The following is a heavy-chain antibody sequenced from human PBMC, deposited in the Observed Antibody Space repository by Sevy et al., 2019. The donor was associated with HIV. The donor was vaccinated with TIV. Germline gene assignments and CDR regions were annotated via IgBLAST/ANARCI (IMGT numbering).Heavy chain of an antibody. Sequence: ASVKVSCKASGYTFTSYGISWVRQAPGQWLEWMGWISAYNGNTNYAQKLQGRVTMTTDTSTSTAYMELRSLRSDDTAVYYCARDYGDSTYPIFDYWGQGTLVTVSS. CDR2: ISAYNGNT. V-gene: IGHV1-18*01. CDR1: GYTFTSYG. D-gene: IGHD4-17*01. J-gene: IGHJ4*02. CDR3: ARDYGDSTYPIFDY.